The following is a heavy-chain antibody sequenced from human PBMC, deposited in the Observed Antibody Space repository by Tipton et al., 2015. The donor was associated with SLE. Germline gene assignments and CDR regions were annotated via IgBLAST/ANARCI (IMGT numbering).Heavy chain of an antibody. CDR1: GGSFSGYA. D-gene: IGHD5-18*01. CDR3: AREATAIEVRYYYHYYMDV. CDR2: VSHSRST. Sequence: GLVKPSETLSLTCAVSGGSFSGYAWSWVRQPPGKGLEWIGEVSHSRSTNYNPSLKSRGTISLDTSNNQFSLKLSSVTAADTAVYYCAREATAIEVRYYYHYYMDVWGKGTTVTISS. V-gene: IGHV4-34*01. J-gene: IGHJ6*03.